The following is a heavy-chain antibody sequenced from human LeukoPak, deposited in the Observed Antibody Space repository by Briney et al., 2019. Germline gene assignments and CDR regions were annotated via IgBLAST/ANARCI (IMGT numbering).Heavy chain of an antibody. J-gene: IGHJ4*02. CDR1: GVTFSRYG. Sequence: PGGSLRLSCEASGVTFSRYGMHWVRQAPGKGLEWVAFIRYDGSNKYYGDSVQGRFTISRDNSKNTLYLQMNSLRAEDTAVYYCAKDGQVYRDGSPYHPDYWGQGTLVTVSS. CDR3: AKDGQVYRDGSPYHPDY. V-gene: IGHV3-30*02. D-gene: IGHD3-22*01. CDR2: IRYDGSNK.